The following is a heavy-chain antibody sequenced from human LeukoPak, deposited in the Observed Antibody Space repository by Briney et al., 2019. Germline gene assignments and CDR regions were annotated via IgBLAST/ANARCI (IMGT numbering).Heavy chain of an antibody. D-gene: IGHD3-10*01. CDR2: IYDSGST. V-gene: IGHV4-39*01. J-gene: IGHJ4*02. CDR1: GGSISSSSYY. Sequence: SETLSLTCTVSGGSISSSSYYWGWIRQPPGKGLEWIGSIYDSGSTYYNPSLKSRVTISVDTSKNQFSLKLSSVTAADTAVYYCARHSTSSRGTMVRGVIPHYFDYWGQGTLVTVSS. CDR3: ARHSTSSRGTMVRGVIPHYFDY.